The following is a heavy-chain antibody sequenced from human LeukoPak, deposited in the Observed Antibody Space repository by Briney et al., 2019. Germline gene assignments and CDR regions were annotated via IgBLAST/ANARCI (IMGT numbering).Heavy chain of an antibody. V-gene: IGHV4-59*01. CDR1: GDSISSYY. D-gene: IGHD6-19*01. J-gene: IGHJ6*02. CDR3: ASGGSAYSSGWAYYYYGMDV. CDR2: IYYSGST. Sequence: SETLSLTCTVSGDSISSYYWSWIRQPPGKGLEWIGYIYYSGSTNYNPSLKSRVTISVDTSKNQFSLKLSSVTAADTAVYYCASGGSAYSSGWAYYYYGMDVWGQGTTVTVSS.